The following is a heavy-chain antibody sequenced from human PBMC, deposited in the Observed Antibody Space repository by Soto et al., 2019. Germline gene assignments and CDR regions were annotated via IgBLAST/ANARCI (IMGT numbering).Heavy chain of an antibody. J-gene: IGHJ4*02. V-gene: IGHV3-48*01. CDR1: GFTFSSYS. CDR3: ARPYYYGSGSFDD. D-gene: IGHD3-10*01. Sequence: EVQLVESGGGLVQPGGSLRLSCAAAGFTFSSYSMNWVRQAPGKGLEWVSYITSSSRTIYYADSVKGRFTISRDNAKNSLYLQMNSLRAEDTAVYYCARPYYYGSGSFDDWGQGTLVTVSS. CDR2: ITSSSRTI.